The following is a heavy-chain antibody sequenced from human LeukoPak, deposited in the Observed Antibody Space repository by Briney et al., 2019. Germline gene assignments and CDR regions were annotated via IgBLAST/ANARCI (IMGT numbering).Heavy chain of an antibody. CDR1: GFTFSSYW. J-gene: IGHJ4*02. CDR2: IKQDGSEK. CDR3: ARAPFFGVVRTFDY. V-gene: IGHV3-7*01. Sequence: GGSLRLSCAASGFTFSSYWMSWVRQAPGKGLEWVANIKQDGSEKYYVDSVKGRFTISRDNAKNSLYLQMNSLRAEDTAVYYCARAPFFGVVRTFDYWGQGTLVTVSS. D-gene: IGHD3-3*01.